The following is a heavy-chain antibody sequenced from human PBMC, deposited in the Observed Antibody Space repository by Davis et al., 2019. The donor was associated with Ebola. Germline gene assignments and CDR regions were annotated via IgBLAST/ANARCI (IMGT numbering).Heavy chain of an antibody. CDR2: IYTSGST. V-gene: IGHV4-61*09. J-gene: IGHJ6*03. Sequence: SETLSLTCTVSGGSISSGSYYWSWIRQPAGKGLEWIGHIYTSGSTNYNPSLKSRVTISVDTSKKQFSLKLISVTAADTAVYYCARGRSTVPAAYSGRYYYYMDVWGKGTTVTVSS. D-gene: IGHD2-2*01. CDR3: ARGRSTVPAAYSGRYYYYMDV. CDR1: GGSISSGSYY.